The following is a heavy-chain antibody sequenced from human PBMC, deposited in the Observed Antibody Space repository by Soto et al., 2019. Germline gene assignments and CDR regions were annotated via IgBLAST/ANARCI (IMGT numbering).Heavy chain of an antibody. V-gene: IGHV4-59*08. CDR1: GGSISGHY. D-gene: IGHD3-16*01. CDR2: MYYSGST. J-gene: IGHJ6*03. Sequence: SETLSLTCSVSGGSISGHYLSWVRQHPGKGLEWIGYMYYSGSTNYNPSLKSRVTISVDTSKNHFSLRLTSVTAADTAVYYCARGPYYDLIWNYYYMDVWGKGTTVTVSS. CDR3: ARGPYYDLIWNYYYMDV.